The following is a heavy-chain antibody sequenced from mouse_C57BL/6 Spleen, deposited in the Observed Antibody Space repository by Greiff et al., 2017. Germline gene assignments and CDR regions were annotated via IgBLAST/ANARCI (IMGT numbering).Heavy chain of an antibody. J-gene: IGHJ4*01. D-gene: IGHD1-1*01. CDR1: GYTFTDYY. CDR2: INPYNGGT. CDR3: ARRGDYYGFYYAMDY. V-gene: IGHV1-19*01. Sequence: VHVKQSGPVLVKPGASVKMSCKASGYTFTDYYMNWVKQSHGKSLEWIGVINPYNGGTSYNQKFKGKATLTVDKSSSTAYMELNSLTSEDSAVYYCARRGDYYGFYYAMDYWGQGTSVTVSS.